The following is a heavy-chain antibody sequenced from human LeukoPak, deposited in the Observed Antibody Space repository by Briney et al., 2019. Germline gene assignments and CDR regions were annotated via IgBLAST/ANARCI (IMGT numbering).Heavy chain of an antibody. Sequence: NPGGSLRLSCAASGFTFSDYYMSWIRQAPGKGLEWVSYINSSSSYTNYADSVKGRFTISRDNAKNSLYLQMNSLRAEDTAVYYCARVRTGTTFDYWGQGTLVTVSS. CDR3: ARVRTGTTFDY. D-gene: IGHD1-1*01. J-gene: IGHJ4*02. CDR2: INSSSSYT. CDR1: GFTFSDYY. V-gene: IGHV3-11*05.